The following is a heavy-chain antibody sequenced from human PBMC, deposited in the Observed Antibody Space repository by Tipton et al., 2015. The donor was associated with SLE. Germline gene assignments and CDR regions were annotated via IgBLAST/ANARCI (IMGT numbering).Heavy chain of an antibody. CDR1: GDSIISHY. CDR2: IYYSGST. CDR3: ARHGLQWLTPAEYFQY. Sequence: TLSLTCSVSGDSIISHYWTWIRQPPGKGLEWIGYIYYSGSTNYNPSLKSRVTISVDTSKNQFSLKLSSVTAADTAVYYCARHGLQWLTPAEYFQYWGQGTLITVSS. V-gene: IGHV4-59*08. J-gene: IGHJ1*01. D-gene: IGHD6-19*01.